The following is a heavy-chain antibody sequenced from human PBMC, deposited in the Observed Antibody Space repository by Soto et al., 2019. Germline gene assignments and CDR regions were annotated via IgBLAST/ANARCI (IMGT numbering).Heavy chain of an antibody. CDR1: GYTFTSYY. Sequence: ASVKVSCKASGYTFTSYYMHWVRQAPGQGLEWMGIINPSGGSTSYAQKFQGKVTMTRDTSTSTVYMELSSLRSEDTAVYYCAHGYRSYYMDVWGKGTTVTVSS. CDR3: AHGYRSYYMDV. D-gene: IGHD5-12*01. J-gene: IGHJ6*03. V-gene: IGHV1-46*03. CDR2: INPSGGST.